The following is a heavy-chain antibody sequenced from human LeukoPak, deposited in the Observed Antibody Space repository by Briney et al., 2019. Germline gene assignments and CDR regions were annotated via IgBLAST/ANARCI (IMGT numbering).Heavy chain of an antibody. CDR1: GGTFSSYA. D-gene: IGHD3-22*01. CDR2: IIPIFGTA. V-gene: IGHV1-69*05. CDR3: ARGAYDSSGYRRRTYYFDY. J-gene: IGHJ4*02. Sequence: ASLKVSCKASGGTFSSYAISWVRQAPGQGLEWMGRIIPIFGTANYAQKFQGRVTITTDESTSTAYMELSSLRSEDTAVYYCARGAYDSSGYRRRTYYFDYWGQGTLVTVSS.